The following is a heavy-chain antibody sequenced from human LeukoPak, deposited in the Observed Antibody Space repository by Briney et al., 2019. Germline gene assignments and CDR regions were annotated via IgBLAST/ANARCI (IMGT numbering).Heavy chain of an antibody. CDR2: IYTSGST. V-gene: IGHV4-61*02. D-gene: IGHD3-10*01. CDR1: GGSISSGSYY. J-gene: IGHJ6*02. CDR3: ATGPVGVFRYYYGMDV. Sequence: PSQPLDLTCNGSGGSISSGSYYWSWIRQPAGKGLEWIGRIYTSGSTNYNPSLKSRVAISVDTSKNQYSLRLSSVTAADTAVYYCATGPVGVFRYYYGMDVWGQG.